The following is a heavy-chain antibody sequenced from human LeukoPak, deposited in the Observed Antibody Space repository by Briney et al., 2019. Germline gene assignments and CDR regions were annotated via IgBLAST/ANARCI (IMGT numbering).Heavy chain of an antibody. Sequence: PSETLSLTCTGSGGSMSSSSYYWGWIRQSPGKGLEWIGTMSNSGSTYYNPSLKSRVTISGDTAKNQFSLKLSSVTAADTAVYYCARRSQAAAGRGIDYWGQGTLVTVSS. CDR1: GGSMSSSSYY. CDR2: MSNSGST. D-gene: IGHD6-13*01. J-gene: IGHJ4*02. CDR3: ARRSQAAAGRGIDY. V-gene: IGHV4-39*01.